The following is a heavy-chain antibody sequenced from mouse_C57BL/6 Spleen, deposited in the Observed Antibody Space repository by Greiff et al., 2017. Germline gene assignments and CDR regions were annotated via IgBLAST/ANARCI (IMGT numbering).Heavy chain of an antibody. J-gene: IGHJ4*01. CDR2: INPNNGGT. CDR3: ARMTTTVVGDAMDY. CDR1: GYTFTDYN. D-gene: IGHD1-1*01. V-gene: IGHV1-18*01. Sequence: VQLQQSGPELVKPGASVKIPCKASGYTFTDYNMDWVKQSHGKSLEWIGDINPNNGGTIYNQKFKGKATLTVDKSSSTAYMELRSLTSEDTAVYYCARMTTTVVGDAMDYWGQGTSVTVSS.